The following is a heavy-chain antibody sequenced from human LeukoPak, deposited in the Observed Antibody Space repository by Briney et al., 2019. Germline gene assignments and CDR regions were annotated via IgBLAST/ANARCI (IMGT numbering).Heavy chain of an antibody. CDR2: IHYSGST. CDR3: ARGILTGPIYAFDI. Sequence: SETLSLTCTVSGGSISSYYWSWIRQPAGKGLEWIGHIHYSGSTNYNPSLKSRVTISLDTSKNQFSLKLSSVTAADTAVYHCARGILTGPIYAFDIWGQGTVVTVSS. D-gene: IGHD3-9*01. V-gene: IGHV4-59*01. J-gene: IGHJ3*02. CDR1: GGSISSYY.